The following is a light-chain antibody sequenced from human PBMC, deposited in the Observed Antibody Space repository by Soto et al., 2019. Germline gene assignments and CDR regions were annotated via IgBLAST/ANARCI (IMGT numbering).Light chain of an antibody. CDR1: QPVSSNF. Sequence: EIVMTQSPATLSVSPGESAALSCRASQPVSSNFLAWYQQKPGQAPRLLIYGVSSRASGIPDRFFGSGSGTDFNLTINRLEPEDFAVYYCQQYANSPITFGQGTRLEIK. V-gene: IGKV3-20*01. CDR3: QQYANSPIT. J-gene: IGKJ5*01. CDR2: GVS.